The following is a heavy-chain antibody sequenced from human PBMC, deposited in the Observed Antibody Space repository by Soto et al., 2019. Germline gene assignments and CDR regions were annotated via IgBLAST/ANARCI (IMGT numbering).Heavy chain of an antibody. CDR3: ARDKSSAAGWGRAFN. CDR1: GGSISSSNW. V-gene: IGHV4-4*02. CDR2: IYHSGST. D-gene: IGHD6-13*01. J-gene: IGHJ4*02. Sequence: QVQLQESGPGLVKPSGTLSLTCAVSGGSISSSNWWSWVRQPPGKGLAWIGEIYHSGSTNYNPSLKSRVTISVDKSKNQFSLKLSAVTAADTAVYYCARDKSSAAGWGRAFNWGQGTLVTVSS.